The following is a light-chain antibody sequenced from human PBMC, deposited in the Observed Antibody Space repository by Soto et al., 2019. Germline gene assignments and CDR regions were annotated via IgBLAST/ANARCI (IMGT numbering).Light chain of an antibody. J-gene: IGKJ1*01. CDR3: QQRYTTPRT. CDR2: VAS. Sequence: DIQMTQSPSSLSAFVGDRVTVTCRASQNINTNLNWYQQKPGKAPKLLIYVASSLQSGVPSRFSGSGSGTDFALTISSLQPEDFATYYCQQRYTTPRTFGQGTKVDIK. CDR1: QNINTN. V-gene: IGKV1-39*01.